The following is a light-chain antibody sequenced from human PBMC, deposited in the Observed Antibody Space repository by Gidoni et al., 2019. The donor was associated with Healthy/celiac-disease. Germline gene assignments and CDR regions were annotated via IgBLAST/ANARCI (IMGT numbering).Light chain of an antibody. V-gene: IGLV2-8*01. J-gene: IGLJ2*01. CDR2: EVS. CDR1: SSDVAGDNY. CDR3: SSYAGSNNVV. Sequence: QSDLTQPPSASGSPGQSVTISCTGTSSDVAGDNYVSWDQQHPGKAPKLMISEVSKRPSGVPDRFSGSKSGNTASLTVSGLQAEDEADYYCSSYAGSNNVVFGGGTKLTVL.